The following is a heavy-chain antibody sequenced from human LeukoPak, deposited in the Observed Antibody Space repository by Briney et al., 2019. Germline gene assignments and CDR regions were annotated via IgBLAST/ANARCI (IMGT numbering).Heavy chain of an antibody. Sequence: SETLSLTCAVYGGSISSSSYYWGWIRQPPGKGLEWIGSIYYSGSTYYNPSLKSRVTISVDTSKNQFSLKLSSVPAADTAVYYCARDSCSSTSCYSYYFDYWGQGTLVTVSS. J-gene: IGHJ4*02. CDR2: IYYSGST. CDR1: GGSISSSSYY. V-gene: IGHV4-39*07. CDR3: ARDSCSSTSCYSYYFDY. D-gene: IGHD2-2*02.